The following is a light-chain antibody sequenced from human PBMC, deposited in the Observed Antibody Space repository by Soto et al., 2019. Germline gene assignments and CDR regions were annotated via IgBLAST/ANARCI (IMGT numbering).Light chain of an antibody. V-gene: IGKV3-20*01. Sequence: EIVLTQSPATLSLSPGERATLSCRASQSVSSSYLAWYQQKPGQAPRLLMYGPSSRATGIPDRFSGSGSGTDFTLTISRLEPEDFAVYYCQQYGSSPPNTFGQGTRLAIK. CDR1: QSVSSSY. J-gene: IGKJ5*01. CDR3: QQYGSSPPNT. CDR2: GPS.